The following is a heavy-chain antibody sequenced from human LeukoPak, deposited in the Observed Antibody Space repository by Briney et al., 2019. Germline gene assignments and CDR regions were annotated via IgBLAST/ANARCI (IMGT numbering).Heavy chain of an antibody. CDR2: IYYSGTT. J-gene: IGHJ4*02. V-gene: IGHV4-39*07. CDR3: ARAPLYHYDSSGYLFDY. Sequence: KASETLSLTCTVSGGSIGSSSYYWGWIRQPPGKGLEWIGIIYYSGTTYYNLSLKSRVTISVDTSKNLFSLKLSSVTAADTAIYFCARAPLYHYDSSGYLFDYWGQGTLVTVSS. CDR1: GGSIGSSSYY. D-gene: IGHD3-22*01.